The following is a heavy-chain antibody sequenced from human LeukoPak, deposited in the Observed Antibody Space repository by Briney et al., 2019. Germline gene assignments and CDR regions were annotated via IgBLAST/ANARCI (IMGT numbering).Heavy chain of an antibody. J-gene: IGHJ3*02. D-gene: IGHD2-21*02. CDR3: ARDSSGDWRAFDI. CDR1: SGSISSSFYY. CDR2: MRYSGST. V-gene: IGHV4-39*02. Sequence: SETLSLTCIVSSGSISSSFYYWGWIRQPPEKGLEWIGNMRYSGSTYHNPSLKSRVTISVDTSKNQLSLKLSSVTAADTAVYYCARDSSGDWRAFDIWGQGTMVTVSS.